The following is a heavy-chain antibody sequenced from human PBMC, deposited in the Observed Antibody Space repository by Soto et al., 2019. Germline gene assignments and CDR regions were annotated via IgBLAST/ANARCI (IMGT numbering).Heavy chain of an antibody. D-gene: IGHD3-22*01. CDR3: AKVHYDSSAYPINYYYYYGMDV. Sequence: EVQLLESGGGLVQPGGSLRLSCAAAGFTFSSYAMTWVRQAPGKGLECVSSITSSGGSTYYADSVKGRFTISRDNFKNSMHLQMQSLRAENTAVYYCAKVHYDSSAYPINYYYYYGMDVWGQGTTVTVSS. J-gene: IGHJ6*02. CDR2: ITSSGGST. V-gene: IGHV3-23*01. CDR1: GFTFSSYA.